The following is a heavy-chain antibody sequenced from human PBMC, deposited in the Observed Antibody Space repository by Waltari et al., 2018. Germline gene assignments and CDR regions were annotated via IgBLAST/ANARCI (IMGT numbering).Heavy chain of an antibody. J-gene: IGHJ6*02. CDR3: ARGFRDYYGSGSYYRFPHYGMDV. CDR2: INHSGST. Sequence: QVQLQQWGAGLLKPSETLSLTCAVYGGSFSGYYWSWIRQPPGKGLEWIGEINHSGSTNYNPSLKSRVTISVDTSKNQFSLKLSSVTAADTAVYYCARGFRDYYGSGSYYRFPHYGMDVWGQGTTVTVSS. D-gene: IGHD3-10*01. V-gene: IGHV4-34*01. CDR1: GGSFSGYY.